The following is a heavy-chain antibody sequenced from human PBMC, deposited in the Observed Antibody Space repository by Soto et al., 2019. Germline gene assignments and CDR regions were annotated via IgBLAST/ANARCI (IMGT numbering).Heavy chain of an antibody. CDR1: GFAVSNNY. CDR3: ARAGSPFDSDSSGYWGFDH. J-gene: IGHJ4*02. CDR2: VYSGGTT. V-gene: IGHV3-53*01. D-gene: IGHD3-22*01. Sequence: GGSLRLSCVVPGFAVSNNYMNWVRQAPRKGLEWVSVVYSGGTTYYADSVRGRFTVSRDDSKNTLFLQMSSLRAEDTAVYYCARAGSPFDSDSSGYWGFDHWGQGTLVTAPQ.